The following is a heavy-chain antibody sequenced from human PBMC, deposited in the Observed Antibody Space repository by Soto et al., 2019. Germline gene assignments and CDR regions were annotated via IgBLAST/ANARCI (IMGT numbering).Heavy chain of an antibody. J-gene: IGHJ6*02. CDR2: IYPGDSDT. CDR3: ARVGWGVKWEPYYYYGMDV. D-gene: IGHD1-26*01. Sequence: GESLKISCKGSGYSFTSYWIGWVRQMPGKGLEWMGIIYPGDSDTRYSPSFQGQVTISADKSISTAYLQWSSLKASDTAIYYCARVGWGVKWEPYYYYGMDVWGQGTTVTVS. V-gene: IGHV5-51*01. CDR1: GYSFTSYW.